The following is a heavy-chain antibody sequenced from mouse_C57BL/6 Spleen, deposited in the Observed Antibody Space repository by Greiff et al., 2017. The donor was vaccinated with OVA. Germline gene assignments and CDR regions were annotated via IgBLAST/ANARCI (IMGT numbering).Heavy chain of an antibody. V-gene: IGHV1-50*01. CDR3: ARSTAQATYYFDY. J-gene: IGHJ2*01. CDR2: IDPSDSYT. D-gene: IGHD3-2*02. CDR1: GYTFTSYW. Sequence: VQLQQPGAELVKPGASVKLSCKASGYTFTSYWMQWVKQRPGQGLEWIGEIDPSDSYTNYNQKFKGKATLTVDTSSSTAYMQLSSLTSEDSAVYYWARSTAQATYYFDYWGQGTTRTGSS.